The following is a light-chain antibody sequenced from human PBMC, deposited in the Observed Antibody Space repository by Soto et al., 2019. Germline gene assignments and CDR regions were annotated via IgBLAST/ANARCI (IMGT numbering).Light chain of an antibody. Sequence: QSALTQPASVSGSPGQSITISCTGTSSDFAVYNYVSWYQLHPGKAPKLMIYEVSNRPSGVSNRFSGSKSGNTASLIISGLQAEDEADYYCSSYTSSSTWVFGGGTKVTVL. CDR2: EVS. CDR1: SSDFAVYNY. V-gene: IGLV2-14*01. J-gene: IGLJ3*02. CDR3: SSYTSSSTWV.